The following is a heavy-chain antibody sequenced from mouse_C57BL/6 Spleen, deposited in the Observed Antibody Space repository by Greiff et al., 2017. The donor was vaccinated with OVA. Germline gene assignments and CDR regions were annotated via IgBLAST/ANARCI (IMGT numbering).Heavy chain of an antibody. J-gene: IGHJ2*01. CDR2: ISDGGSYT. CDR1: GFTFSSYA. Sequence: EVMLVESGGGLVKPGGSLKLSCAASGFTFSSYAMSWVRQTPEKRLEWVATISDGGSYTYYPDNVKGRFTISRDNAKNNLYLQMSHLKSEDTAMYYCAREGGGSSYNFDYWGQGTTLTVSS. V-gene: IGHV5-4*01. CDR3: AREGGGSSYNFDY. D-gene: IGHD1-1*01.